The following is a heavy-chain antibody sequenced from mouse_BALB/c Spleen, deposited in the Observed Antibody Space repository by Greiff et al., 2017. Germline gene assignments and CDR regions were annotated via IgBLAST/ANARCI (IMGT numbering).Heavy chain of an antibody. CDR2: IWAGGST. CDR1: GFSLTSYG. V-gene: IGHV2-9*02. CDR3: ARDREYYYGSSYYYAMDY. D-gene: IGHD1-1*01. J-gene: IGHJ4*01. Sequence: QVQLKESGPGLVAPSQSLSITCTVSGFSLTSYGVHWVRQPPGKGLEWLGVIWAGGSTNYNSALMSRLSISKDNSKRHVFLKMNSLQTDDTAMYYCARDREYYYGSSYYYAMDYWGQGTSVTVSS.